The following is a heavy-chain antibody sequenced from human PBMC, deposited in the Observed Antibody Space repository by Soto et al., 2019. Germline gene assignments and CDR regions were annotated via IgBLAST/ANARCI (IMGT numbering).Heavy chain of an antibody. Sequence: QVQLLQSGAEVKKPGASVKVSCKASGYTFTSYDISWVRQATGQGLEWMGWMNPNNGNTDYAPKFQGRVTLTMNTSIGKAYMEVSSLRSEDTAVYYCARSPRNYYALGSYSYFRHWGQGTMVTVSS. CDR2: MNPNNGNT. CDR3: ARSPRNYYALGSYSYFRH. CDR1: GYTFTSYD. V-gene: IGHV1-8*01. D-gene: IGHD3-10*01. J-gene: IGHJ1*01.